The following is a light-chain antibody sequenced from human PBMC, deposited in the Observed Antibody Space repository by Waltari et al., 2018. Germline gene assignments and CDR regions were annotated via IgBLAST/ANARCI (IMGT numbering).Light chain of an antibody. J-gene: IGKJ1*01. CDR3: QQYSTSSWA. Sequence: DIQMTQSPSTLSASVGDRVTITCRASQSIRSWLAWYQQKPGKAPKLLIYKASSLESGVPARFSGSGSGTEFTLTISSLQPDDFATYYCQQYSTSSWAFGQGTQVEIK. CDR2: KAS. CDR1: QSIRSW. V-gene: IGKV1-5*03.